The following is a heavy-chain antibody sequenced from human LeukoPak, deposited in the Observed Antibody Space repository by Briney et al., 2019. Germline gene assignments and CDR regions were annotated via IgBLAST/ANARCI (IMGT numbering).Heavy chain of an antibody. V-gene: IGHV3-23*01. CDR1: GFTFKTYA. CDR2: IRSSGDST. CDR3: AKEVRESAWFYFDY. Sequence: PGGSLRLSCAASGFTFKTYAMSWVRQAPGKGLEWVSGIRSSGDSTYYADSVKGRFTISRDNSRNTLYLQMNSLSAEDTAVYYCAKEVRESAWFYFDYWSQGTLATVSS. J-gene: IGHJ4*02. D-gene: IGHD3-10*01.